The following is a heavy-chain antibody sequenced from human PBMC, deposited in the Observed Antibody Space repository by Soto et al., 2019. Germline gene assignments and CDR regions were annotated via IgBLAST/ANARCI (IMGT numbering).Heavy chain of an antibody. J-gene: IGHJ6*02. D-gene: IGHD3-3*01. CDR3: ARDGVLRFLEWPTTYYYYGMDV. Sequence: TLCLTCTVAGGSIRSGVYYRRWIPQPPGKGLEWIGYIYYSGSTYYNPSLKSRVTISVDTSKNQFSLKLSSVTAADTAVYYCARDGVLRFLEWPTTYYYYGMDVWGQGTTVT. CDR1: GGSIRSGVYY. CDR2: IYYSGST. V-gene: IGHV4-30-4*01.